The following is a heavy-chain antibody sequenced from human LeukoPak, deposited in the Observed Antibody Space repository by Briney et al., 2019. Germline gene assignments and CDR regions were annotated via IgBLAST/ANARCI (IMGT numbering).Heavy chain of an antibody. CDR2: IIPYNGNT. Sequence: ASVKVSCKASGYTFTSFGITWVRQAPGHGLEWMGWIIPYNGNTNYAQKVQGRVTLTTDTSTSTAYMELRGLRSDDTAVYYCARAPSYSSSWYPKSYWFDPWGQGTLVTVSS. CDR1: GYTFTSFG. D-gene: IGHD6-13*01. J-gene: IGHJ5*02. CDR3: ARAPSYSSSWYPKSYWFDP. V-gene: IGHV1-18*01.